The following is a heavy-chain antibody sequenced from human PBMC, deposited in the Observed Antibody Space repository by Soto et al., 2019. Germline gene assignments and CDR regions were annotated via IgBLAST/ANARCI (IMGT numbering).Heavy chain of an antibody. V-gene: IGHV3-30-3*01. J-gene: IGHJ6*02. CDR2: ISYDGSNK. Sequence: QVQLVESGGGVVQPGRSLRLSCAASGFTFSSYAMHWVRQAPGKGLEWVAVISYDGSNKYYADSVKGRFTISRDNTNNKLYLQMNSLRADDTAVYYCARGGRLRFLAPRPGYYGMDVWGQGTTGTVSS. CDR3: ARGGRLRFLAPRPGYYGMDV. D-gene: IGHD3-3*01. CDR1: GFTFSSYA.